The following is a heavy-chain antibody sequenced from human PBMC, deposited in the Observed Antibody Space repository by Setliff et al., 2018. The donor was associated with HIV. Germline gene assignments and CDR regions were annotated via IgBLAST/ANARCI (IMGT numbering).Heavy chain of an antibody. CDR3: ASGVVRKWYDSSGSSMLDY. CDR1: GGSISSSYW. V-gene: IGHV4-4*02. D-gene: IGHD3-22*01. CDR2: IYHGGSA. J-gene: IGHJ4*02. Sequence: KTSETLSLTCAVSGGSISSSYWWSWVRQPPGKGLEWIGEIYHGGSANYNPSLKRRVTLSVDKSKNQFSLRLSSVTASDTAMYYCASGVVRKWYDSSGSSMLDYWGQGTLVTVSS.